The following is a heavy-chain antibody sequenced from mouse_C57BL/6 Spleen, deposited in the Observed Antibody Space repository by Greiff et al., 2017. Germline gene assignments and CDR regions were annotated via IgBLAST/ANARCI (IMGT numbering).Heavy chain of an antibody. CDR3: ARDRSSGNWFAY. J-gene: IGHJ3*01. V-gene: IGHV7-3*01. CDR1: GFTFTDYY. CDR2: LRNKANGYTT. Sequence: EVHLVESGGGLVQPGGSLSLSCAASGFTFTDYYMSWVRQPPGKALEWLGFLRNKANGYTTEYSASVKGRFTISRDNSQSILYLQMNALRAEDSATYYCARDRSSGNWFAYWGQGTLVTVSA. D-gene: IGHD1-1*01.